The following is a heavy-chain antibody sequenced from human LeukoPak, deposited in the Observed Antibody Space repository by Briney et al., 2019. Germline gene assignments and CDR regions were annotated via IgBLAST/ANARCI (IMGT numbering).Heavy chain of an antibody. D-gene: IGHD1-26*01. CDR3: ARVKSSGTYSLGAFDI. J-gene: IGHJ3*02. V-gene: IGHV1-46*01. Sequence: ASVKVSCKASGYTFAIYYIHWVRQAPGQGLEWMGIINPSGGSTSYAQKFQGRVTMTRDTSTSTVYMELSSLRSEDTAVYYCARVKSSGTYSLGAFDIWGQGTMVTVSS. CDR1: GYTFAIYY. CDR2: INPSGGST.